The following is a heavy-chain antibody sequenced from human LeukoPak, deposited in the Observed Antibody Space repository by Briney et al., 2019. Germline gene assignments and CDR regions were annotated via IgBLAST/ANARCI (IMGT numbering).Heavy chain of an antibody. CDR1: GYTFTSYY. V-gene: IGHV1-46*01. J-gene: IGHJ4*02. CDR3: ARDLRDCSGGSCYSGRDY. CDR2: IKPSGGST. D-gene: IGHD2-15*01. Sequence: ASVKVSCKASGYTFTSYYMHWVRQAPGQGLEWMGIIKPSGGSTSYAQKFQGRVTMTRDTSTSTVYMELSSLRSEDTAVYYCARDLRDCSGGSCYSGRDYWGQGTLVTVSS.